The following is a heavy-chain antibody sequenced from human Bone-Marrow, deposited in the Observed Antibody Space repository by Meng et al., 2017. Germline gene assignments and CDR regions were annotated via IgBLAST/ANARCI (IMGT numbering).Heavy chain of an antibody. V-gene: IGHV4-34*01. J-gene: IGHJ4*02. CDR1: GGCFRGYY. CDR2: INHSGST. D-gene: IGHD2-15*01. CDR3: ARGGYCSGGSCN. Sequence: QVKLQPWGAGRLKPSEALSFTCAVYGGCFRGYYWSWIRQPPGKGLEWIGEINHSGSTNYNPSLKSRVTISVDTSKNQFSLKLSSVTAADTAVYYCARGGYCSGGSCNWGQGTLVTVSS.